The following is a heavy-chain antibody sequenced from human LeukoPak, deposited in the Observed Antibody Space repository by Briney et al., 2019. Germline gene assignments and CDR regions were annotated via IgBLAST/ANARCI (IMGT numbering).Heavy chain of an antibody. J-gene: IGHJ6*02. V-gene: IGHV1-69*04. CDR1: GGTFSSYA. CDR2: IIPILGIA. CDR3: ARAGRYSYGYPRYYYYGMDV. D-gene: IGHD5-18*01. Sequence: SVTVSCKASGGTFSSYAISWVRQAPGQGLEWMGRIIPILGIANYAQKFQGRVTITADKSTSTAYMELSSLRSEDTAVYYCARAGRYSYGYPRYYYYGMDVWGQGTTVTVSS.